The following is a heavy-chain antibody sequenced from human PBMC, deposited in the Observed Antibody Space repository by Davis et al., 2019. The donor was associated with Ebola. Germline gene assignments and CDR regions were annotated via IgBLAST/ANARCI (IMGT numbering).Heavy chain of an antibody. CDR3: ARGFGFGSYYYYGMDV. V-gene: IGHV3-74*01. CDR2: INSDGSST. Sequence: GESLKISCAASGFTFSSYWMHWVRQAPGKGLVWVSRINSDGSSTSYADSVKGRFTISRDNAKNTLYLQMNSLRAEDTAVYYCARGFGFGSYYYYGMDVCGKGTTVTVSS. CDR1: GFTFSSYW. D-gene: IGHD3-10*01. J-gene: IGHJ6*04.